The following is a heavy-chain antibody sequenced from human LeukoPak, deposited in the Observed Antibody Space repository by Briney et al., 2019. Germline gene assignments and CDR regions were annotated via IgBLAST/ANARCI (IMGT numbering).Heavy chain of an antibody. D-gene: IGHD3-22*01. V-gene: IGHV3-9*01. CDR1: GFIFDDYA. CDR3: ARYPNGYYRPFDY. Sequence: PGGSLRLSCAASGFIFDDYAMHWVRQAPGEGLEWVSGISWNGGSTGYADSVKGRFTISRDNAKNSLYLQMNSLRAEDTAVYYCARYPNGYYRPFDYWGQGNLVTVSS. CDR2: ISWNGGST. J-gene: IGHJ4*02.